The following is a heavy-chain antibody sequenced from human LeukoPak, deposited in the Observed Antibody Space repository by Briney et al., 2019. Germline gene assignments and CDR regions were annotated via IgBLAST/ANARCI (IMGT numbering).Heavy chain of an antibody. D-gene: IGHD3-9*01. Sequence: GASVKVSCKASGYTFTSYGISWVRQAPGQGLEWMGWISAYNGNTNYAQKLQGRVTMTTDTSTSTAYMELRSLRSDDTAVYYCARDRHYDILTGPYPGGVNWFDPWGQGTLVTVSS. V-gene: IGHV1-18*01. CDR3: ARDRHYDILTGPYPGGVNWFDP. CDR1: GYTFTSYG. J-gene: IGHJ5*02. CDR2: ISAYNGNT.